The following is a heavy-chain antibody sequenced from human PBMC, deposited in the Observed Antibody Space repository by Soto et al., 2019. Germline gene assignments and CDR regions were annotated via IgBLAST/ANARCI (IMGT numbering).Heavy chain of an antibody. CDR1: GYTFTNYA. Sequence: ASVKVSCKASGYTFTNYAMHWVRQAPGQRLEWMGWINAGNGNTKYSQKFQGRVTITRDTSASTAYMELSSLRSEDTAVYYCARLTGGLGMDVWGQGTTVTVSS. D-gene: IGHD3-9*01. CDR3: ARLTGGLGMDV. J-gene: IGHJ6*02. CDR2: INAGNGNT. V-gene: IGHV1-3*01.